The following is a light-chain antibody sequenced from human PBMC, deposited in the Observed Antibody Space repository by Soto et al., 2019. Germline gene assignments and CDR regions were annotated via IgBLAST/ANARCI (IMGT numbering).Light chain of an antibody. Sequence: QSALTQPRSASGSPGQSITISCTGTSSDVGGYNYVSWYQQHPAKAPKLIIFEVSTRPSGVPNRFSGSKSGNTASLTISGLRAEDEADYYCCSYVGRNTYVFGTGTKLTVL. V-gene: IGLV2-11*01. CDR2: EVS. J-gene: IGLJ1*01. CDR3: CSYVGRNTYV. CDR1: SSDVGGYNY.